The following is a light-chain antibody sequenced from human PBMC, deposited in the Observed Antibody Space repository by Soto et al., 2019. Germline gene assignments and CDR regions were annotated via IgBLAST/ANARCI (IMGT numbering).Light chain of an antibody. CDR3: ASYTTSHTRV. V-gene: IGLV2-14*01. Sequence: QSALTQPASVSGSPGQSITISCTGSNSDIGAYNYVSWYQQQPGKAPILIIFEVNDRPSGVSHRFSGSKSGNTASLTISGLQAEDEADYYCASYTTSHTRVFGGGTKLTVL. CDR2: EVN. CDR1: NSDIGAYNY. J-gene: IGLJ3*02.